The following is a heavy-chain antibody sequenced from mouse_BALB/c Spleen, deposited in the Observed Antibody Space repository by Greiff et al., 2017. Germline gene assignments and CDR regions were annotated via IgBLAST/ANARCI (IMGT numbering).Heavy chain of an antibody. D-gene: IGHD1-1*01. CDR2: INPSTGYT. J-gene: IGHJ3*01. CDR1: GYTFTSYW. V-gene: IGHV1-7*01. CDR3: ARSPYYYGSWFAY. Sequence: VKLVESGAELAKPGASVKMSCKASGYTFTSYWMHWVKQRPGQGLEWIGYINPSTGYTEYNQKFKDKATLTADKSSSTAYMQLSSLTSEDSAVYYCARSPYYYGSWFAYWGQGTLVTVSA.